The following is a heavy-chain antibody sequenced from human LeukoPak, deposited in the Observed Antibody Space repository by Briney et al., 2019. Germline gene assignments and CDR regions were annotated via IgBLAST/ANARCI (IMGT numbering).Heavy chain of an antibody. D-gene: IGHD2-21*02. V-gene: IGHV1-69*05. CDR2: IIPIFGTA. CDR1: GYTFTGYY. Sequence: ASVKVSCKASGYTFTGYYMHWVRQAPGQGLEWMGGIIPIFGTANYAQKFQGRVTITTDESTSTAYMELSSLGSEDTAVYYCARAKEWCGGDCLNGAFDIWGQGTMVTVSS. CDR3: ARAKEWCGGDCLNGAFDI. J-gene: IGHJ3*02.